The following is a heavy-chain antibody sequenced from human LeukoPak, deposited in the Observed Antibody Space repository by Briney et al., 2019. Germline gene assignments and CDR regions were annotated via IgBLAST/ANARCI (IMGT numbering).Heavy chain of an antibody. Sequence: GRSLRLSCAASGFTFSTYAMHWVRKAPGKGLEYVSTIISNGGSTYYANSVEGRFIISRDNSKSTLYLQMGSLRAEDMAVYYCARNGDGWSGYEHYYFHYWGQGTLVTVSS. CDR3: ARNGDGWSGYEHYYFHY. D-gene: IGHD3-3*01. CDR1: GFTFSTYA. J-gene: IGHJ4*02. CDR2: IISNGGST. V-gene: IGHV3-64*01.